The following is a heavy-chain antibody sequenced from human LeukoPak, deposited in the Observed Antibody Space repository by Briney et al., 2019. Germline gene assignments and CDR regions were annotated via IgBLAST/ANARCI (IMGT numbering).Heavy chain of an antibody. D-gene: IGHD6-13*01. CDR2: ISGSADST. CDR1: GLAFSNYA. Sequence: GGSLRLSCAASGLAFSNYAMNWVRQAPGKGLEWVSGISGSADSTYYADSVKGRFTISRDNSKNTLYLQMNSLRAEDTAVYYCARDEAAAGLDYWGQGTLVTVSS. J-gene: IGHJ4*02. CDR3: ARDEAAAGLDY. V-gene: IGHV3-23*01.